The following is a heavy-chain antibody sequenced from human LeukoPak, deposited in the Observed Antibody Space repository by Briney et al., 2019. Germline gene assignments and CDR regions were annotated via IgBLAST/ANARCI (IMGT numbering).Heavy chain of an antibody. D-gene: IGHD2-2*01. CDR1: GYTFTGYY. Sequence: ASMKVSCKASGYTFTGYYMYWVRQAPGQGLEWMGWINPNSGGTNYAQKFQGRVTMTRDTSISTAYMELSRLRSDDTAVYYCARGDFLKYCSSTSCYFNFDYWGQGTLVTVSS. V-gene: IGHV1-2*02. CDR2: INPNSGGT. CDR3: ARGDFLKYCSSTSCYFNFDY. J-gene: IGHJ4*02.